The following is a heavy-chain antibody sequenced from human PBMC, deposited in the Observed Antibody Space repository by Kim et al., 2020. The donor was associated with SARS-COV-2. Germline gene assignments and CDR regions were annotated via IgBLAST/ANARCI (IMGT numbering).Heavy chain of an antibody. V-gene: IGHV4-4*07. CDR1: GGSISSYY. J-gene: IGHJ6*02. CDR2: IYSSGST. CDR3: ARSLYMTPRYYYGLDV. D-gene: IGHD2-2*02. Sequence: SETLSLTCIVSGGSISSYYWSWIRQPAGKGLEWIGRIYSSGSTNYNPSLKSRVTMSVDTSKNQFSLKMNSVTAADTALYYCARSLYMTPRYYYGLDVWG.